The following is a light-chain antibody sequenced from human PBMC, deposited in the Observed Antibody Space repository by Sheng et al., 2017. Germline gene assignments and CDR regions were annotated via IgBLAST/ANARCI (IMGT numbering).Light chain of an antibody. Sequence: QSALTQPPSASGSPGQSVTISCTGTSSDVGGYNYVSWYQQHPGKTPKLIIYDVSKRPSGVPDRFSGSKSGNTASLTVSGLQAEHEADYYCSSYGGNNNPVVFGGGTKLTVL. J-gene: IGLJ2*01. CDR1: SSDVGGYNY. V-gene: IGLV2-8*01. CDR2: DVS. CDR3: SSYGGNNNPVV.